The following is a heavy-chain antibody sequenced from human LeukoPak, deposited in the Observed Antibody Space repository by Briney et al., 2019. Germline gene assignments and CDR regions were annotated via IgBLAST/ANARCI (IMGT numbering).Heavy chain of an antibody. CDR1: GGSFSGYY. CDR3: ARGPPTDYYDSSGFYYVFDY. V-gene: IGHV4-34*01. D-gene: IGHD3-22*01. J-gene: IGHJ4*02. Sequence: SETLSLTCVVYGGSFSGYYWSWIRQPPGKGLEWIGEINHSGSTNYNPSLKSRVTISVDTSKNQFSLKLSSVTAADTAVYFCARGPPTDYYDSSGFYYVFDYWGQGTLVTVSS. CDR2: INHSGST.